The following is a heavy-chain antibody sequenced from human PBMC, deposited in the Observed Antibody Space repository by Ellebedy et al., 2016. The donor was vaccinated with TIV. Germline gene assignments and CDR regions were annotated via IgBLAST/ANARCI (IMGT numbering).Heavy chain of an antibody. V-gene: IGHV3-23*01. Sequence: GESLKISXAASGFTFSSYAMSWVRQAPGKGLEWVSAISGSGGSTYYADSVKGRFTISRDNSKNTLYLQMNSLRAEDTAVYYCARSSPIGRRNSYFDYWGQGTLVTVSS. J-gene: IGHJ4*02. D-gene: IGHD3-10*01. CDR2: ISGSGGST. CDR3: ARSSPIGRRNSYFDY. CDR1: GFTFSSYA.